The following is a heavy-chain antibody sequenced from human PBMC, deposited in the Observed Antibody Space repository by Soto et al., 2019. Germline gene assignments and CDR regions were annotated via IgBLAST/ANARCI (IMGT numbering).Heavy chain of an antibody. D-gene: IGHD4-4*01. CDR1: GGSVSRDSNF. V-gene: IGHV4-61*01. Sequence: PSETLSLTCTVSGGSVSRDSNFWSWIRPPPGKGLEWIGYIYYSGPSRYKHSLESRVTISIDSSKNQVSALQTSVSAADTAVYYCARGYRHYAHWGRGTLVTVSS. J-gene: IGHJ4*02. CDR3: ARGYRHYAH. CDR2: IYYSGPS.